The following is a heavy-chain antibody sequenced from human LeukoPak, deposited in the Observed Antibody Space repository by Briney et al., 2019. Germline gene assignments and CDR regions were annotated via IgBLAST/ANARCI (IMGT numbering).Heavy chain of an antibody. CDR3: AKLAYYYDSSTDY. V-gene: IGHV3-53*01. J-gene: IGHJ4*02. D-gene: IGHD3-22*01. CDR1: GFTVSSNY. Sequence: GGSLRLSCAASGFTVSSNYMSWVRQAPGKGLEWVSVIYSGGSTYYADSVKGRFTISRDNSKNTLYLQMNSLRAEDTAVYHCAKLAYYYDSSTDYWGQGTLVTVSS. CDR2: IYSGGST.